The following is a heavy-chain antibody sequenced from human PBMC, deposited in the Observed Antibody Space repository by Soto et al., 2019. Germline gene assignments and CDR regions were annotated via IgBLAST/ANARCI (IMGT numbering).Heavy chain of an antibody. V-gene: IGHV4-31*03. CDR3: ARESVNYYDSSGYYYARTFDY. J-gene: IGHJ4*02. D-gene: IGHD3-22*01. CDR2: IYYSGST. CDR1: GGSISSGGYY. Sequence: TVSGGSISSGGYYWSWIRQHPGKGLEWIGYIYYSGSTYYNPSLKSRVTISVDTSKNQFSLKLSSVTAADTAVYYCARESVNYYDSSGYYYARTFDYWGQGTLVTVSS.